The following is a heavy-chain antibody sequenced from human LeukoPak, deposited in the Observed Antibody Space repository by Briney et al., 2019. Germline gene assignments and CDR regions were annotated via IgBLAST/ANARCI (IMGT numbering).Heavy chain of an antibody. CDR2: IWYDGGNK. V-gene: IGHV3-33*01. CDR1: GFTFKNYG. Sequence: GGSLRLSCAASGFTFKNYGMHWVRQAPGKGLEWVADIWYDGGNKYYADSVKGRFSISRDNSKDTLCLQMNCLRVEDTAVYYCAIGACASTSCYDYWGQGTLVSVSS. D-gene: IGHD2-2*01. CDR3: AIGACASTSCYDY. J-gene: IGHJ4*02.